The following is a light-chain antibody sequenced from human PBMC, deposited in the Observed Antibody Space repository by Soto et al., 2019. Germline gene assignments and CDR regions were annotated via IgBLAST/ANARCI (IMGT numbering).Light chain of an antibody. CDR2: AAS. Sequence: DIQRTPSPTSLSASVGDRVTIPCRASQSISSYLNWYQQKPGRAPKLLIYAASSLQSGVPSRFSGSVSGTDFTLTISSLQPEDFATYYCQQSYSTPRTFGQGTKVDIK. V-gene: IGKV1-39*01. CDR3: QQSYSTPRT. CDR1: QSISSY. J-gene: IGKJ1*01.